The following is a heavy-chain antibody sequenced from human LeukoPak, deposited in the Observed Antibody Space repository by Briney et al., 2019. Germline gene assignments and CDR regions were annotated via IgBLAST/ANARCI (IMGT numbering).Heavy chain of an antibody. J-gene: IGHJ3*02. CDR1: GGSISSGDYY. CDR3: ARDRTFYGSGIKPVAFDI. V-gene: IGHV4-30-4*08. D-gene: IGHD3-10*01. Sequence: SETLSPTCAVSGGSISSGDYYWSWIRQPPGKGLEWIGYIYYSGSTYYNPSLKSRVTISVDTSKNQFSLKLSSVTAADTAVYYCARDRTFYGSGIKPVAFDIWGQGTMVTVSS. CDR2: IYYSGST.